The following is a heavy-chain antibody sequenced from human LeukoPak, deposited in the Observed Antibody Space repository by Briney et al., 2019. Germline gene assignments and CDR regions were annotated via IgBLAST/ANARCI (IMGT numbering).Heavy chain of an antibody. D-gene: IGHD4-17*01. V-gene: IGHV3-23*01. CDR2: ISGSGGST. CDR3: TVTTGLGESRNDAFDI. CDR1: KFTFSSYA. Sequence: GGSLRLSCAASKFTFSSYAMSWVRRAPGKGLEWVSAISGSGGSTYYADSVKGRFTISRDNSKNTLYLQMNSLRAEDTAVYYSTVTTGLGESRNDAFDIWGQGTMVTVSS. J-gene: IGHJ3*02.